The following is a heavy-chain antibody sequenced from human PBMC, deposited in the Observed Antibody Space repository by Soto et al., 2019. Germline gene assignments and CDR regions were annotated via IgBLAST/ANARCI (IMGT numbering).Heavy chain of an antibody. CDR1: VFTISNYL. D-gene: IGHD6-6*01. CDR2: IYSGGNT. V-gene: IGHV3-66*01. Sequence: EVQLVESGGGLVQPGGSLRLSCADSVFTISNYLMSWVRQAPGKGLEWVSVIYSGGNTYYADSVKGRFSISRDNSKNTLNLQMNSLRVEDTAVYYCARDPGSSSGHYWGQGTLVTVSS. J-gene: IGHJ4*02. CDR3: ARDPGSSSGHY.